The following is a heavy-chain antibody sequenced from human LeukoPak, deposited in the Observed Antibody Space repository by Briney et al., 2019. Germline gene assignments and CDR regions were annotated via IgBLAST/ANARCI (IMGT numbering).Heavy chain of an antibody. CDR1: GFTFSNAW. V-gene: IGHV3-15*01. CDR3: TTDSRWHAFDI. Sequence: GGSLRLSCAASGFTFSNAWMSWVRQAPGKGLEWVGRIKSKTDGGTTDYAAPVKGRFTISRDDSKNTLYLQMNSLKTEGTAVYYCTTDSRWHAFDIWGQGTMVTVSS. D-gene: IGHD4-23*01. CDR2: IKSKTDGGTT. J-gene: IGHJ3*02.